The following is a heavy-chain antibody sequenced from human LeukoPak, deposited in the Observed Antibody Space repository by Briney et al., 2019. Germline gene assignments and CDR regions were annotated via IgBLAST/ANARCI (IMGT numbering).Heavy chain of an antibody. CDR1: GFTFSSYE. J-gene: IGHJ5*02. CDR3: ASLKPLGYCSGGSCYLP. D-gene: IGHD2-15*01. V-gene: IGHV3-48*03. CDR2: ISSSGSTI. Sequence: GGSLRLSCAASGFTFSSYEMNWVRQAPGKGLEWVSYISSSGSTIYYADSVKGRFTISRDNAKNSLYLQMNSLRAEDTAVYYCASLKPLGYCSGGSCYLPWGQGALVTVSS.